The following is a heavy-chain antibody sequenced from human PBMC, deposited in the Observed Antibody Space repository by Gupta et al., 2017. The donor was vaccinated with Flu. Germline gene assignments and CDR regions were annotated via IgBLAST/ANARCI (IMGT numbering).Heavy chain of an antibody. CDR2: INSDGSST. CDR1: GFTFSSYW. V-gene: IGHV3-74*01. J-gene: IGHJ3*02. D-gene: IGHD1-26*01. Sequence: VQLVESGGGLVQPGGSLRLSCAASGFTFSSYWMHWVRQAPGKGLVWVSRINSDGSSTSYADSVKGRFTISRDNAKNTLYLQMNSLRAEDTAVYYCARCLGDHSGSYLFDAFDIWGQGTMVTVSS. CDR3: ARCLGDHSGSYLFDAFDI.